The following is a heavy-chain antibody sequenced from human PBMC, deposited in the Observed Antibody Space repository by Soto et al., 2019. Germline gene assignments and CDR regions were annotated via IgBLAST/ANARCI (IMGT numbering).Heavy chain of an antibody. CDR1: GYSFTSYW. V-gene: IGHV5-51*01. CDR2: IYPGDSDT. Sequence: GESLKISCKGSGYSFTSYWIGWVRQVPGKGLGWMGIIYPGDSDTRYSPSFQGQVTNSADKSISTAYLQWSSLKASDTAMYYCARQQSDYGDYWGQGTLVTVSS. CDR3: ARQQSDYGDY. J-gene: IGHJ4*02.